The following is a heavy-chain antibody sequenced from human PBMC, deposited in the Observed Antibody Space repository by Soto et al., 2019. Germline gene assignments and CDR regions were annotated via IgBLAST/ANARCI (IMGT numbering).Heavy chain of an antibody. V-gene: IGHV3-33*05. CDR3: ARGRQQLVWRMGKYYYGLDV. CDR2: ILFDGSNK. J-gene: IGHJ6*02. Sequence: QVQLVESGGGVVQPGRSLRLSCAASGFTFSSFGMHWVRQPPGKGLEWVAFILFDGSNKYYEDSVKGRFTISRDNSKNTLYLQMSSLRAEDTAVYYCARGRQQLVWRMGKYYYGLDVWGQGTTVTVSS. D-gene: IGHD6-13*01. CDR1: GFTFSSFG.